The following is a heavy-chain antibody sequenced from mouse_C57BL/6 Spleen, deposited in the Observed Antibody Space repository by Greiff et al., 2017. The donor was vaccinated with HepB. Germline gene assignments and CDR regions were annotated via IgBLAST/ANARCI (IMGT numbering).Heavy chain of an antibody. Sequence: QVQLKQPGAELVRPGSSVKLSCKASGYTFTSYWMHWVKQRPIQGLEWIGNIDPSDSETHYNQKFKDKATLTVDKSSSTAYMQLSSLTSEDSAVYYCARSSGWIDYWGQGTTLTVSS. J-gene: IGHJ2*01. CDR2: IDPSDSET. CDR1: GYTFTSYW. D-gene: IGHD3-2*02. V-gene: IGHV1-52*01. CDR3: ARSSGWIDY.